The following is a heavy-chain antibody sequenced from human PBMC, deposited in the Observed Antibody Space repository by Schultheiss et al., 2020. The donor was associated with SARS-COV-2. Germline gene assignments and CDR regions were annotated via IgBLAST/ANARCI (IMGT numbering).Heavy chain of an antibody. CDR2: ISSSSSYI. CDR1: GFTFSDHY. V-gene: IGHV3-21*04. Sequence: GGSLRLSCAASGFTFSDHYMDWVRQAPGKGLEWVSSISSSSSYIYYADSVKGRFTISRDNAKNSLYLQMNSLRAEDTALYYCARASSYYYMDVWGKGTTVTVSS. J-gene: IGHJ6*03. CDR3: ARASSYYYMDV.